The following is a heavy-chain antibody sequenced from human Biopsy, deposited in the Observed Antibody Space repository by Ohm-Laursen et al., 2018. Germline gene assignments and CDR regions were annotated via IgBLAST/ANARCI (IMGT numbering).Heavy chain of an antibody. CDR3: ARATNSTGWPYYYFYGMDV. V-gene: IGHV4-59*07. Sequence: SDTLSLTRTVSGGSISSDYWSWIRQTPGKGLEWIGYIYYSGSTNYNPSLKSRVTISVDTSKNQLSLRLNSVTAADTAVYYCARATNSTGWPYYYFYGMDVWGQGTTVTVSS. D-gene: IGHD2/OR15-2a*01. CDR1: GGSISSDY. CDR2: IYYSGST. J-gene: IGHJ6*02.